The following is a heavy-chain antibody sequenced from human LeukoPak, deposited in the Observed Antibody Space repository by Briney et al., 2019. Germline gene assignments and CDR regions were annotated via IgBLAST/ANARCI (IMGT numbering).Heavy chain of an antibody. D-gene: IGHD1-14*01. Sequence: GGSLRLSCGASGFLFSNYWMSWLRQTPGKGLEWVANIRQDGNEKRYVDSVKGRFTISRDNAKNSLYVQMNSLRAEDAAVYYCAIDNRGTFEFWGQGTLVTVSS. V-gene: IGHV3-7*03. CDR1: GFLFSNYW. J-gene: IGHJ4*02. CDR3: AIDNRGTFEF. CDR2: IRQDGNEK.